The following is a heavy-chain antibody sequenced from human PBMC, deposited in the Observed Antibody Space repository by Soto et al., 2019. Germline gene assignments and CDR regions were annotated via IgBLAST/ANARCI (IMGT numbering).Heavy chain of an antibody. V-gene: IGHV1-18*01. CDR2: ISAYNGNT. J-gene: IGHJ6*02. CDR3: ARVNRCSGGSCYDYYYYGMDV. Sequence: GASVKVSCKASGYTFTSYGISWVRQAPGQGLEWMGWISAYNGNTNYAQKLQGRVTMTTDTSTSTAYMELRSLRSDDTAVYYCARVNRCSGGSCYDYYYYGMDVWGQGTTVTVSS. D-gene: IGHD2-15*01. CDR1: GYTFTSYG.